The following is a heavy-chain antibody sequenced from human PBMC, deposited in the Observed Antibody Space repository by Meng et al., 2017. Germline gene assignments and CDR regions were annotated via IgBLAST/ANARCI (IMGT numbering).Heavy chain of an antibody. Sequence: QGQLQRGGAGLLKPSETLSLTCAGYGGSFSGYYWSWIRQPPGKGLEWIGEINHSGSTNYNPSLKSRVTISVDTSKNQFSLKLSSVTAADTAVYYCARGSMFGATVTKIDYWGQGTLVTVSS. CDR2: INHSGST. J-gene: IGHJ4*02. CDR3: ARGSMFGATVTKIDY. V-gene: IGHV4-34*01. CDR1: GGSFSGYY. D-gene: IGHD4-17*01.